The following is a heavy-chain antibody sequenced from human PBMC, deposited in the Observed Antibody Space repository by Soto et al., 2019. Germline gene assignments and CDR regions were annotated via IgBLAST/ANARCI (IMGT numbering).Heavy chain of an antibody. D-gene: IGHD3-10*01. CDR3: ARGRHPRSSLHGAFDY. CDR1: GGSFSGYS. V-gene: IGHV4-34*02. J-gene: IGHJ4*02. Sequence: QVQLQQWGAGLLKPSETLSLTCAVYGGSFSGYSWSWIRQPPGKGLEWIGDINYSGSTNYNPSLKSGVTISVDTPKNQFSLELNSVTAADTAVYYCARGRHPRSSLHGAFDYWGQGTRVTVSS. CDR2: INYSGST.